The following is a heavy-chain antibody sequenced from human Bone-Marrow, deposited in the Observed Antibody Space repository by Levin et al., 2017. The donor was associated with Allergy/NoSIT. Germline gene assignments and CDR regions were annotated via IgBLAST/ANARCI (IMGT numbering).Heavy chain of an antibody. CDR2: IKEDGSEK. V-gene: IGHV3-7*01. J-gene: IGHJ5*02. CDR3: ARDQFRRATIGARWFDP. D-gene: IGHD5-24*01. Sequence: GGSLRLSCAASGFTFSNSWMTWVRQTPGKGLEWVANIKEDGSEKYYVDSVKGRFTISRDNAKNSLYVQMNSLRAEDTAVYYCARDQFRRATIGARWFDPWGQGTLVIVSS. CDR1: GFTFSNSW.